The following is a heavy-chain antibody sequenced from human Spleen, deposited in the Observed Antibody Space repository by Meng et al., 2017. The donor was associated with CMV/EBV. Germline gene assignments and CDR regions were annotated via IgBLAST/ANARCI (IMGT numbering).Heavy chain of an antibody. CDR3: AGNYEYYFDY. D-gene: IGHD1-7*01. V-gene: IGHV4-59*01. Sequence: SETLSLTCTVSGDSISSYYWNWIRQSPGKGLEWIGYISNNGRTNYNPSLKSRVTISVDTSKNHFSLKLSSVTAADTAVYYCAGNYEYYFDYWGHGTLVTVSS. CDR1: GDSISSYY. CDR2: ISNNGRT. J-gene: IGHJ4*01.